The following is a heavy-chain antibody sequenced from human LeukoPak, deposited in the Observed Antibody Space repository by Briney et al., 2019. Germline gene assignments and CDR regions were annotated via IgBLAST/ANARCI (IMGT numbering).Heavy chain of an antibody. D-gene: IGHD6-13*01. Sequence: ASVKVSCKASGYTFTGYYMHWVRQAPGQGLEWMGWINPNSGGTNYAQKFQGRVTMTRDTSISTAYMELSRLRSDDTAVYYCARAVKDSSSWYGPEYFQHWGQGTLVTVSS. CDR2: INPNSGGT. CDR1: GYTFTGYY. J-gene: IGHJ1*01. CDR3: ARAVKDSSSWYGPEYFQH. V-gene: IGHV1-2*02.